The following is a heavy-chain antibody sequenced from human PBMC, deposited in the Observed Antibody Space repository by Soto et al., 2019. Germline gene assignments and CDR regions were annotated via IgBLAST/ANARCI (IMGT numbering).Heavy chain of an antibody. V-gene: IGHV3-48*02. CDR2: ISSSSSTI. CDR3: ARDHFYSSGLYYFFDY. Sequence: GGSLRLSCAASGFTFSSYSMNWVRQAPGKGLEWVSYISSSSSTIYYADSVKGRFTISRDNAKNSLYLQMNSLRDEDTDVYYCARDHFYSSGLYYFFDYWGRGSLVTVS. J-gene: IGHJ4*02. D-gene: IGHD6-19*01. CDR1: GFTFSSYS.